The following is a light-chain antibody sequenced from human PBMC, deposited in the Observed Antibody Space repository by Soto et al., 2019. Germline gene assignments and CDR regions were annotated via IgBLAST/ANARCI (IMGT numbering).Light chain of an antibody. CDR1: SSDVGLYDY. CDR2: EVT. V-gene: IGLV2-14*01. J-gene: IGLJ1*01. Sequence: QAVVTQPASVSGSPGQSITISCTGTSSDVGLYDYVSWYQQYPGKAPKLMIYEVTNRPSGVSIRFSGSKSGNTASLTISGLQTEDEADYYCSSYTSSDTYVFGTGTKVTVL. CDR3: SSYTSSDTYV.